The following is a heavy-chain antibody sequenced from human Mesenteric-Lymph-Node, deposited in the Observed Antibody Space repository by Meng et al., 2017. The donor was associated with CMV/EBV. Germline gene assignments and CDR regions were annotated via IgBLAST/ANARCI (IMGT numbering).Heavy chain of an antibody. V-gene: IGHV3-21*01. J-gene: IGHJ4*02. CDR1: GFTFSSSS. CDR3: ARGCVTPCGGLSL. CDR2: ISSLSNDI. Sequence: GESLKISCKASGFTFSSSSMNWVRQAPGKGLEWVSSISSLSNDIYYADTVKGRFTISRDNAKNSLYLEMNSLGAEDTAVYFCARGCVTPCGGLSLWGQGTLVTVSS. D-gene: IGHD2-21*01.